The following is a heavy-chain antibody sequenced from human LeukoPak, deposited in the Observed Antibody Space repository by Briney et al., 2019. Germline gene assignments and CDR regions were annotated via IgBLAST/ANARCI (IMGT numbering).Heavy chain of an antibody. Sequence: RGSLRLSCAASGFTISDYSMNWIRQAPGKGLEWLSFISGSSSDTNYADSVKGRFTISRDNANNSLYLQMNSLRVEETAVYYCSRARSGGGGQAFQHWGQGTLVTVSS. J-gene: IGHJ1*01. CDR1: GFTISDYS. D-gene: IGHD3-16*01. CDR2: ISGSSSDT. V-gene: IGHV3-11*05. CDR3: SRARSGGGGQAFQH.